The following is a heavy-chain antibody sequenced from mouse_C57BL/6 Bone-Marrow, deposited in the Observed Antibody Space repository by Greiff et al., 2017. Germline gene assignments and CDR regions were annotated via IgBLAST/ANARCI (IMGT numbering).Heavy chain of an antibody. J-gene: IGHJ4*01. V-gene: IGHV1-50*01. CDR1: GYTFTSYW. Sequence: QVQLQQPGAELVKPGASVKLSCKASGYTFTSYWMQWVKQRPGQGLEWIGEIDPSDSYTNYNQKFKGKATLTVDTSSSTAYMQLSSLTSGDSAVYYCAREGITYAMDYWGQGTSVTVSS. CDR3: AREGITYAMDY. CDR2: IDPSDSYT.